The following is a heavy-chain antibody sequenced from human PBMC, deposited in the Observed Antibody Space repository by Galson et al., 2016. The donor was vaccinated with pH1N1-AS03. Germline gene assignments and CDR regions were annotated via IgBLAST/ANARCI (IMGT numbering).Heavy chain of an antibody. CDR3: ASVSLAYCSSTSCFRFDP. Sequence: SETLSLTCAVSGASISNSNWWSWVRQTPEKGLEWIGLIYDSGNTFYNPSLKSRVSISVDTSKNHFSLKLNYVPAADTAVYYCASVSLAYCSSTSCFRFDPWGQGTLVTVSS. V-gene: IGHV4-4*02. J-gene: IGHJ5*02. CDR1: GASISNSNW. D-gene: IGHD2-2*01. CDR2: IYDSGNT.